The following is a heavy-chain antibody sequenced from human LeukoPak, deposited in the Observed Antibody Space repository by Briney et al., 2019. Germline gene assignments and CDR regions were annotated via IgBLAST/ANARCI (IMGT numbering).Heavy chain of an antibody. D-gene: IGHD6-19*01. CDR2: ISSSSSYI. V-gene: IGHV3-21*01. Sequence: GGSLRLSCAASGFTFSSYSMNWVRQAPGKGLEWVSSISSSSSYIYYADSVKGRFTISRDNAKNSLYLQMNSLRAEDTAVHYCARESAVAGIDYWGQGTLVTVSS. J-gene: IGHJ4*02. CDR1: GFTFSSYS. CDR3: ARESAVAGIDY.